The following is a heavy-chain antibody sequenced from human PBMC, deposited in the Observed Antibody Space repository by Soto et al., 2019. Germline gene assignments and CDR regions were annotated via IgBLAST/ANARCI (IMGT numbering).Heavy chain of an antibody. J-gene: IGHJ6*02. CDR2: ISGSGGST. CDR3: AKDGGLQPLVGEDYYGMDV. Sequence: EVQLLESGGGLVQPGGSLRLSCAASGFTFSSYAMSWVRQAPGKGLEWVSAISGSGGSTYYADSVKGRFTISRDNAKNTLYLHMNSLRAEDTAVYYWAKDGGLQPLVGEDYYGMDVWGQGTTVTVSS. D-gene: IGHD3-10*01. CDR1: GFTFSSYA. V-gene: IGHV3-23*01.